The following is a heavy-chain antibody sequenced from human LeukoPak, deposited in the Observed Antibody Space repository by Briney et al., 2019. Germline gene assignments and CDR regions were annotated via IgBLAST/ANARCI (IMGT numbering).Heavy chain of an antibody. V-gene: IGHV3-21*01. CDR2: ISSSSSYI. D-gene: IGHD6-19*01. J-gene: IGHJ4*02. CDR3: ARDLRGSGWYFDY. Sequence: PGGSLRLSCAASGFTFSSYSMNWVRQAPGKGLEWVSSISSSSSYIYYADSVKGRFTISRDNAKNSLYLQMNSLRAEDTAVYYCARDLRGSGWYFDYWGQGTLVTVSS. CDR1: GFTFSSYS.